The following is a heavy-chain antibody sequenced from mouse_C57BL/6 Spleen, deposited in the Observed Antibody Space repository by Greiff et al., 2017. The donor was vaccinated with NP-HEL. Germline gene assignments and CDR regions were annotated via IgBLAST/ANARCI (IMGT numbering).Heavy chain of an antibody. CDR1: GYTFTSYW. J-gene: IGHJ4*01. V-gene: IGHV1-64*01. CDR2: IHPNSGST. Sequence: QVQLQQPGAELVKPGASVKLSCKASGYTFTSYWMHWVKQRPGQGLEWIGMIHPNSGSTNYNEKFKSKATLTVDKSSSTAYMQLSSLTSEDSAVYYCATLTPLTTVVATGAMDYWGQGTSVTVSS. CDR3: ATLTPLTTVVATGAMDY. D-gene: IGHD1-1*01.